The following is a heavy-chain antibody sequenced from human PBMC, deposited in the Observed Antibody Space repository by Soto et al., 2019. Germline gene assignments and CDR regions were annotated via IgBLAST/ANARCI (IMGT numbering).Heavy chain of an antibody. CDR1: GGSISSGDYY. J-gene: IGHJ4*02. V-gene: IGHV4-30-4*01. D-gene: IGHD7-27*01. CDR2: IYNSGST. CDR3: ARGQDGDKVDY. Sequence: QVQLQESGPGLVEPSQTLSLTCTVSGGSISSGDYYWSWIRQPPGKGLEWIGHIYNSGSTYSNPSLKSRVTISVDTSKNQFSLKLSSVTAADTAVYYCARGQDGDKVDYWGQGTLVTDSS.